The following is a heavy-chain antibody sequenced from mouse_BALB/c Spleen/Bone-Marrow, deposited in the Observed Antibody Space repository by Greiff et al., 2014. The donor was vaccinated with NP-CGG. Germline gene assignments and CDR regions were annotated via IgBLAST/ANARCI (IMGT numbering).Heavy chain of an antibody. CDR3: ARREDGYGTFYWYFDV. CDR2: INPYNDGT. D-gene: IGHD2-2*01. CDR1: GYTFTSYV. J-gene: IGHJ1*01. V-gene: IGHV1-14*01. Sequence: VQLKESGPELVKPGASVKMSCKASGYTFTSYVMHWVKQKPGRGLEWIGYINPYNDGTKYNEKFKGKATLTSDKSSSTAYMELSSLTSEDSAVYYCARREDGYGTFYWYFDVWGAGTTVTVSS.